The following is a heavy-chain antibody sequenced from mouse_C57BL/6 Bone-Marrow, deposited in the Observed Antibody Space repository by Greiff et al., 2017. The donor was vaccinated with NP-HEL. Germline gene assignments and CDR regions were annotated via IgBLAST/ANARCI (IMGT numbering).Heavy chain of an antibody. CDR3: ARRDYSNFYAMGC. CDR1: GFTFSDYG. D-gene: IGHD2-5*01. V-gene: IGHV5-15*04. Sequence: EVKLVESGGGLVQPGGSLKLSCAASGFTFSDYGMAWVRQAPRKGPEWVAFISNLAYSIYYADTVTGRFTISRENAKNTLYLEMSSLRSEDTAMYYCARRDYSNFYAMGCWGQGTSVTVSS. J-gene: IGHJ4*01. CDR2: ISNLAYSI.